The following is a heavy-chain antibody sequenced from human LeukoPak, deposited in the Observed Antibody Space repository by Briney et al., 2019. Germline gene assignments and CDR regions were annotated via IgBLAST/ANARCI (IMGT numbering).Heavy chain of an antibody. Sequence: GGSLRLSCAASGFTFSSYAMSWVRQAPGKGLEWVSTISGSGGSTYYADSVKGRFTISRDNSKNTLYLQMNSLRAEDTAVYYCAKDVLRRMDFFLYWGQGTLVTVSS. D-gene: IGHD2-15*01. CDR2: ISGSGGST. CDR1: GFTFSSYA. J-gene: IGHJ4*02. V-gene: IGHV3-23*01. CDR3: AKDVLRRMDFFLY.